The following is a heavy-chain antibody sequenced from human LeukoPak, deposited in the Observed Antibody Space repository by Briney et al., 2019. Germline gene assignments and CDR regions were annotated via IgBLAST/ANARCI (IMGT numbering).Heavy chain of an antibody. CDR1: GFTFSNAW. CDR3: TAHYYGSGSNYNDY. D-gene: IGHD3-10*01. J-gene: IGHJ4*02. V-gene: IGHV3-15*01. Sequence: GGSLRLSCVASGFTFSNAWMSWVRQAPGKGLEWVGRIKNKADGGTTDYAAPVKGRFTIARDDSKNTLYLQMNSLKTEDTALYYCTAHYYGSGSNYNDYWGQGTLVTVSS. CDR2: IKNKADGGTT.